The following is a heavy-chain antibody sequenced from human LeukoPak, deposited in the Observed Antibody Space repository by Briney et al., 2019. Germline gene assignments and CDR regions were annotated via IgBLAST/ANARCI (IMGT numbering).Heavy chain of an antibody. CDR2: INDSGRI. J-gene: IGHJ6*03. CDR1: GGSFSNYY. V-gene: IGHV4-34*01. Sequence: SETLSLTCAVYGGSFSNYYGSWIRQPPGKGLEWIGEINDSGRINYNPSLMSRVTVSVDTSKNQFSLRLTSVTATDTAVYYCARRWNYGRNYYIDVWGNGATVSVSS. D-gene: IGHD1-7*01. CDR3: ARRWNYGRNYYIDV.